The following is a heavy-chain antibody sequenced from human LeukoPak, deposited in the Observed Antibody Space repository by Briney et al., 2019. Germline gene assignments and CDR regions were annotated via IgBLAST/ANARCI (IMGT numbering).Heavy chain of an antibody. V-gene: IGHV4-59*01. J-gene: IGHJ4*02. D-gene: IGHD5-18*01. CDR3: ARGVGYSFGYYFDY. CDR1: GGSISSYY. CDR2: IYYSGST. Sequence: SETLSLTCTVSGGSISSYYWSWIRQPPGKGLEWIGYIYYSGSTNYNPSLKSRVTISLDTSKNQFSLKLSSVTAADTAVFYCARGVGYSFGYYFDYWGQGTLVTVSS.